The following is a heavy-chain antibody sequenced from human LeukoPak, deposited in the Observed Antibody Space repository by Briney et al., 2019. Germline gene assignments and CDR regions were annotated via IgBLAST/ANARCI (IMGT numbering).Heavy chain of an antibody. V-gene: IGHV4-61*02. J-gene: IGHJ3*02. CDR3: ASLTTADAFDI. Sequence: SETLSLTCTVSGGSISSGSYYWSWIRQPAGKGLEWIGRIYTSGSTNYNSSLKSRVTMSVDTSKNQFSLKLSSVTAADTAVFYCASLTTADAFDIWGQGTMVTVSS. CDR1: GGSISSGSYY. CDR2: IYTSGST. D-gene: IGHD3-22*01.